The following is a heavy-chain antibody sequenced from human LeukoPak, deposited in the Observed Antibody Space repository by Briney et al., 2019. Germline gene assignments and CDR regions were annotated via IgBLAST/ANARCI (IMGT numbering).Heavy chain of an antibody. V-gene: IGHV3-23*01. CDR2: ISGNGGST. CDR3: AKLSFYFDF. Sequence: GGSLRLSCAASGLTFSSYAMSWVRQGPRRGLEWVSAISGNGGSTHYADSVKGRLTISRDNSKNTLYLQMNSLRAEDTAVYYCAKLSFYFDFWGQGTLVTVSS. J-gene: IGHJ4*02. CDR1: GLTFSSYA.